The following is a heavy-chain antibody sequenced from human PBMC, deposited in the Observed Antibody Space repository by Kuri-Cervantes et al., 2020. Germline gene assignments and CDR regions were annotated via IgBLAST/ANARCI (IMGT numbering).Heavy chain of an antibody. CDR3: ARASTNAFDI. CDR2: INSDGSST. CDR1: GFTFSSYA. J-gene: IGHJ3*02. V-gene: IGHV3-74*01. Sequence: GESLKISCAASGFTFSSYAMSWVRQAPGKGLEWVSRINSDGSSTSYADSVKGRFTISRDNSKNTLYLQMNSLRAEDTAVYYCARASTNAFDIWGQGTMVTVSS. D-gene: IGHD2-2*01.